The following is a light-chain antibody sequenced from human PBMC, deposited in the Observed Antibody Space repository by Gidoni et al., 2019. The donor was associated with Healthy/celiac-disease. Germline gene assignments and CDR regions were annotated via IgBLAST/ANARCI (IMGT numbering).Light chain of an antibody. CDR2: DVS. J-gene: IGLJ2*01. CDR1: SIDVGAYNY. V-gene: IGLV2-14*03. CDR3: SSYTSSSAVV. Sequence: QSALTQPAPASGSPGQSITISCTGTSIDVGAYNYVSWYQQHPVKAPKRMIYDVSNRPYGVSNRCSGSKSGNTASLNISGLQAEDAADYYCSSYTSSSAVVFGGGTKLTGL.